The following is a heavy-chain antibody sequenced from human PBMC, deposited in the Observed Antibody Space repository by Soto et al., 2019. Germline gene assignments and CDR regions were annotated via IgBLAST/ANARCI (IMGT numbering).Heavy chain of an antibody. CDR1: GGTFSSYT. Sequence: ASVKVSCKASGGTFSSYTISWVRQAPGQGLEWMGRIIPILGIANYAQKFQGRVTITADKSTSTAYMELSSLRSEDTAVYYCASAGGYEYNYYYYMDVWGKGTMVTVSS. V-gene: IGHV1-69*02. J-gene: IGHJ6*03. CDR2: IIPILGIA. CDR3: ASAGGYEYNYYYYMDV. D-gene: IGHD5-12*01.